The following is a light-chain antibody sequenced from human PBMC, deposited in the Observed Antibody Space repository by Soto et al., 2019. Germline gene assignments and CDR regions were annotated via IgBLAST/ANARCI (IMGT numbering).Light chain of an antibody. CDR2: KAS. V-gene: IGKV1-5*03. CDR1: QSIDSW. J-gene: IGKJ1*01. CDR3: QQYNSYSAGT. Sequence: DIQMTQSPSTLSASVGDRVTITCRASQSIDSWLAWYQQKPGKTPNLLIYKASNLESGVPPRFSGSGSGTEFTLTISSLQPDDFATYYCQQYNSYSAGTFGQGTKVEIK.